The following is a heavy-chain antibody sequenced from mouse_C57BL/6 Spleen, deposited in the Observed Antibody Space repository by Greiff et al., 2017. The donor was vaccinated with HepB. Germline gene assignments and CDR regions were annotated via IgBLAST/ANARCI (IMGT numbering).Heavy chain of an antibody. CDR1: GFNIKDYY. Sequence: EVQLKQSGAELVRPGASVKLSCTASGFNIKDYYMHWVKQRPEQGLEWIGRIDPEDGDTEYAPKFQGKATMTADTSSNTAYLQLSSLTSEDTAVYYCTPIYYGNYSYAMDYWGQGTSVTVSS. CDR2: IDPEDGDT. D-gene: IGHD2-1*01. CDR3: TPIYYGNYSYAMDY. J-gene: IGHJ4*01. V-gene: IGHV14-1*01.